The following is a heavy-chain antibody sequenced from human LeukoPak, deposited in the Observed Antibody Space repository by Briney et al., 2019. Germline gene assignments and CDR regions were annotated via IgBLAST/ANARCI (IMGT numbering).Heavy chain of an antibody. Sequence: SETLSLTCTVSGGSISSYYGSWLRHPPGRGLEWIGYIYYSGSTNYHPSLKSRVTISVDTSKNQFSLKLSSMTAADTAVYYCARDRDSSGYQYNAFDIWGQGTMVTVSS. CDR2: IYYSGST. D-gene: IGHD3-22*01. CDR1: GGSISSYY. J-gene: IGHJ3*02. CDR3: ARDRDSSGYQYNAFDI. V-gene: IGHV4-59*01.